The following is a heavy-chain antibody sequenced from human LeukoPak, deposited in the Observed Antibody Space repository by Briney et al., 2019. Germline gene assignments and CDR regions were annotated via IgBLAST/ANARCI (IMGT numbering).Heavy chain of an antibody. D-gene: IGHD1-7*01. Sequence: PGRSLRLSCAASGFTFSSYGMHWVRQAPGKGLEWVAVISYDGSNKYYADSVKGRFTISRDNSKNTLYLQMNSLRAEDTAVYYCARDRDWNLFYWGQGTLVTVSS. CDR3: ARDRDWNLFY. J-gene: IGHJ4*02. CDR1: GFTFSSYG. V-gene: IGHV3-30*03. CDR2: ISYDGSNK.